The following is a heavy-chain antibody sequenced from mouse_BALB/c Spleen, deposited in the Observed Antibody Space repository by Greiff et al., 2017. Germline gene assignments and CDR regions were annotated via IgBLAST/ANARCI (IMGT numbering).Heavy chain of an antibody. CDR2: ISNLAYSI. V-gene: IGHV5-15*02. D-gene: IGHD1-1*01. J-gene: IGHJ4*01. Sequence: EVQRVESGGGLVQPGGSRKLSCAASGFTFSDYGMAWVRQAPGKGPEWVAFISNLAYSIYYADTVTGRITISRENAKNTLYLAMSSLRSEDTAMYYCARDGYGNAMDYWGQGTSVTVSS. CDR3: ARDGYGNAMDY. CDR1: GFTFSDYG.